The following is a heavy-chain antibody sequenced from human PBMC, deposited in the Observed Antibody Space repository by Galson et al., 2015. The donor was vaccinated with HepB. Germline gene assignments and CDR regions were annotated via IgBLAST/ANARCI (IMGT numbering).Heavy chain of an antibody. CDR2: IRSKAYGGTT. Sequence: SLRLSCAVSGFTVGDYAMSWVRQAPGKGLEWVGFIRSKAYGGTTEYAASVKGRFTISRDNAKNSLYLQMNSLRAEDTAVYYCAREVTHYYFDYWGQGTLVTVSS. D-gene: IGHD3-10*01. CDR3: AREVTHYYFDY. J-gene: IGHJ4*02. CDR1: GFTVGDYA. V-gene: IGHV3-49*04.